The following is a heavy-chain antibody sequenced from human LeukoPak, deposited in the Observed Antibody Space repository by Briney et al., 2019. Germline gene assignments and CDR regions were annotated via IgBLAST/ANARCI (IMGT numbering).Heavy chain of an antibody. D-gene: IGHD4-23*01. CDR3: ARAGGGNAEYFQH. CDR2: IPYDGRTI. V-gene: IGHV3-30-3*01. J-gene: IGHJ1*01. CDR1: EFTFSSYN. Sequence: GGSLRLSCVASEFTFSSYNMHWVRRAPGKGLEWVAVIPYDGRTIYYADSVKGRFTISRDNSKNTLYLQMNSLRAEDTAVYYCARAGGGNAEYFQHWGQGTLVTVSS.